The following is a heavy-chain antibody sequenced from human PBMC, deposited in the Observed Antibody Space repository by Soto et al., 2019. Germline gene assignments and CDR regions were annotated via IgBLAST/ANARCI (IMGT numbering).Heavy chain of an antibody. Sequence: GGSLRLSCAASGFTFSSYAMSWVRQAPGKGLEWVANIKQDGSEKYYVDSVKGRFTISRDNAKNSLYLQMNSLRAEDTAVYYCXRSPYYYDSSGYYALDYWGQGTPVTVSS. J-gene: IGHJ4*02. CDR2: IKQDGSEK. V-gene: IGHV3-7*01. CDR3: XRSPYYYDSSGYYALDY. D-gene: IGHD3-22*01. CDR1: GFTFSSYA.